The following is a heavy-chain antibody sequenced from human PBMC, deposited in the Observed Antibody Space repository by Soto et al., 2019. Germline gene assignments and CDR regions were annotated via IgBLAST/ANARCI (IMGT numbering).Heavy chain of an antibody. D-gene: IGHD5-12*01. V-gene: IGHV1-69*12. CDR3: AIRSKRTWTPHYFDS. CDR2: IIPIFGTA. CDR1: GGTFSSYA. J-gene: IGHJ4*02. Sequence: QVQLVQSGAEVKKPGSSVKVSCKASGGTFSSYAISWVRQAPGHGLAWMGGIIPIFGTATYAQKFQGRVTITADESTSTAYMELSSLRSEDTAVYYCAIRSKRTWTPHYFDSWGQGTLVTVSS.